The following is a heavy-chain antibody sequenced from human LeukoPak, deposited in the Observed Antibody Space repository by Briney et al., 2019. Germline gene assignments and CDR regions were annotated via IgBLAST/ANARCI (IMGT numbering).Heavy chain of an antibody. CDR1: GFTFSDYY. J-gene: IGHJ4*02. CDR2: ISGSGTTI. CDR3: ARRTGHSYFDY. D-gene: IGHD1-14*01. Sequence: GGSLRLSCAASGFTFSDYYMGWIRQAPGKGLEWVSYISGSGTTIFSADSLKGRFTISRDNAKNSLYLQMSSPRAEDTAAYYCARRTGHSYFDYWGQGTLVTVSS. V-gene: IGHV3-11*01.